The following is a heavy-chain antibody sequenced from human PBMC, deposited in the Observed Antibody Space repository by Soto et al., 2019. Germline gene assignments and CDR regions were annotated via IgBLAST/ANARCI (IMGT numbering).Heavy chain of an antibody. CDR1: GFTFSSYA. CDR3: ARDLTSVITSYYYGMDV. V-gene: IGHV3-30*14. D-gene: IGHD4-4*01. J-gene: IGHJ6*02. CDR2: ISHDGTDK. Sequence: ESGGGVVQPGRSLRLSCAASGFTFSSYAMHWVRQAPGKGLEWVVVISHDGTDKYYVDSVKGRFTISRDNSKNTLYLQMNSLRAEDTAVYYCARDLTSVITSYYYGMDVWGQGTTVTVSS.